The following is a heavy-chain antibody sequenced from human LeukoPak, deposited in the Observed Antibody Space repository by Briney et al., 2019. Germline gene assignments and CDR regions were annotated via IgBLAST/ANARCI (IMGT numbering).Heavy chain of an antibody. Sequence: GGSLRLSCVGSGFTFSSYAMSWVRQAPGKGLDWVSVISGSAHKIRYADSVRGRFTISRDNSENTVYLQMNNLRGEDTAIYYCAGRITGYSSGYVFWGQGTLVTVSS. CDR1: GFTFSSYA. D-gene: IGHD5-18*01. J-gene: IGHJ4*02. V-gene: IGHV3-23*01. CDR2: ISGSAHKI. CDR3: AGRITGYSSGYVF.